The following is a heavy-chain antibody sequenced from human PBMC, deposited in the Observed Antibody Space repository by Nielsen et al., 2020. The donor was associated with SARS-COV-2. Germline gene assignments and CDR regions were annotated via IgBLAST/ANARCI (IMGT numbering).Heavy chain of an antibody. CDR2: ISSNGGST. D-gene: IGHD6-13*01. Sequence: GGSLRLSCSASGFTFSSYAMHWVRQAPGKGLEYVSAISSNGGSTYYADSVKGRFTISRDNSKNTLYLQMSSLRAEDTAVYYCARDGGSGAAARSYYYYMDVWGKGTTVTVSS. CDR1: GFTFSSYA. V-gene: IGHV3-64D*09. CDR3: ARDGGSGAAARSYYYYMDV. J-gene: IGHJ6*03.